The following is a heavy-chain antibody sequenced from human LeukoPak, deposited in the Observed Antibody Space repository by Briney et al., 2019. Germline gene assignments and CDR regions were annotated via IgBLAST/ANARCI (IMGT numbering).Heavy chain of an antibody. CDR2: ISGSGST. V-gene: IGHV4-4*07. J-gene: IGHJ4*02. Sequence: KSSETLSLTCSVSGVSMNSHYLNWIRQPPGKGLEWIGLISGSGSTNYNPSLMSRVTMSLETSKRQFSLKLRSVTAADTAVYYCVVSPNQDFYDYWGQGTLVTVSS. CDR3: VVSPNQDFYDY. CDR1: GVSMNSHY.